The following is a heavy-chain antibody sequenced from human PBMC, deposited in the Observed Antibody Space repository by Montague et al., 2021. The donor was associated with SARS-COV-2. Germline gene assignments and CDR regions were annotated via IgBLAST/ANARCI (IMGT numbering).Heavy chain of an antibody. D-gene: IGHD3-10*01. V-gene: IGHV4-34*01. CDR3: ARLGDGVVPSPILGVGPYYSYYYMDV. Sequence: SETLSLTCAVHGGSFSTYSWNWIRQPPGKGLEWIGEIHHGGSTNYNPSLKSRVTISADTSKNQFSLKLTSVAAADTAVYYCARLGDGVVPSPILGVGPYYSYYYMDVGGKGTTVPVSS. CDR2: IHHGGST. J-gene: IGHJ6*03. CDR1: GGSFSTYS.